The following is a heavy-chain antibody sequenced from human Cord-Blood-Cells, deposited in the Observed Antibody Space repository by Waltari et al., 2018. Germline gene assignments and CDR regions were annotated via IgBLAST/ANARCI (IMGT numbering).Heavy chain of an antibody. J-gene: IGHJ6*02. CDR2: IYYSGST. CDR1: GGSISSGDYY. CDR3: ARDKPYSSSSRYGMDV. Sequence: QVQLQESGPGLVKPSQTLSLTCTVSGGSISSGDYYWSWIRQPPGKGLEWIGYIYYSGSTYYNPSLKSRVTISVDTSKNQFSLKLSSVTAADTAVYYCARDKPYSSSSRYGMDVWGQGTTVTVSS. D-gene: IGHD6-6*01. V-gene: IGHV4-30-4*08.